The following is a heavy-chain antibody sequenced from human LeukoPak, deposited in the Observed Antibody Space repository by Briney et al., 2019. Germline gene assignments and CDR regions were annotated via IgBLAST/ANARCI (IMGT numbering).Heavy chain of an antibody. CDR1: GYTFTGYH. CDR2: INPYSGDT. D-gene: IGHD6-13*01. Sequence: ASVKVSCKASGYTFTGYHIHWVRQAPGQGLEWMGRINPYSGDTNFAQKFQCRVTMTRDTSITTAYMDLSSLTHHDTAVYFCARDQGSLTRSWYTGYWGQGTQVTVSS. J-gene: IGHJ4*02. V-gene: IGHV1-2*06. CDR3: ARDQGSLTRSWYTGY.